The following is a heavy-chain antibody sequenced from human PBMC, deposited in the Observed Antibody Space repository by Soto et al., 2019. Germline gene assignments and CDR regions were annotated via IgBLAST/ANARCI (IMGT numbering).Heavy chain of an antibody. J-gene: IGHJ4*02. D-gene: IGHD5-12*01. CDR1: GFSFTSYW. V-gene: IGHV5-10-1*01. Sequence: PGESLKISCQGSGFSFTSYWITWVRQVPGRGLEWMARIDPSDSSTNYSPSFRGHVSISADRSINTAYLQWSSLKASDTAIYYCARGVKMATPHRYYFDQWGQGTLVTVSS. CDR3: ARGVKMATPHRYYFDQ. CDR2: IDPSDSST.